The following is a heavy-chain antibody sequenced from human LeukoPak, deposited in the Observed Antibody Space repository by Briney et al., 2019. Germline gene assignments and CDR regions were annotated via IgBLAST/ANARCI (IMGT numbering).Heavy chain of an antibody. J-gene: IGHJ4*02. Sequence: GGSLRLPCAASGFTFSSYAMHWVRQAPGKGLEWVAVISYDGSNKYYADSVKGRFTISRDNSKNTLYLQMNSLRAEDTAVYYCARGGVGYDFWSGYPETVDYWGQGTLVTVSS. V-gene: IGHV3-30-3*01. CDR2: ISYDGSNK. CDR3: ARGGVGYDFWSGYPETVDY. CDR1: GFTFSSYA. D-gene: IGHD3-3*01.